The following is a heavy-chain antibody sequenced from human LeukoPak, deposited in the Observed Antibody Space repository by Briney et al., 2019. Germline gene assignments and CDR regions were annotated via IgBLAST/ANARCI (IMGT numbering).Heavy chain of an antibody. V-gene: IGHV4-39*07. CDR3: AAHSYYYDSSGYYRPTFFDY. J-gene: IGHJ4*02. CDR2: IYFSGGT. CDR1: GDSISSSNCY. Sequence: PSETLSLTCTVSGDSISSSNCYWGWIRQPPGKGLEWIGSIYFSGGTYYNASLKSRVTVSVDTSKKQFSLTLSSVTAADAAVYYCAAHSYYYDSSGYYRPTFFDYWGQGTLVTVSS. D-gene: IGHD3-22*01.